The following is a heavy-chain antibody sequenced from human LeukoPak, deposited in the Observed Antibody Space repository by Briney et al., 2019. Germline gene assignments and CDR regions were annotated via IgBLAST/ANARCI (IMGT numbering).Heavy chain of an antibody. V-gene: IGHV4-59*08. CDR1: GGSISSYY. J-gene: IGHJ4*02. CDR3: ARSRYSYGYEDY. D-gene: IGHD5-18*01. Sequence: PSETLSLTCTVSGGSISSYYWSWIRQPPGKGLEWIGYFYSSGSTNYNPSLESRVTISVDTSKNQFSLKLSSVTAADTAVYYCARSRYSYGYEDYWGQGTLVTVSS. CDR2: FYSSGST.